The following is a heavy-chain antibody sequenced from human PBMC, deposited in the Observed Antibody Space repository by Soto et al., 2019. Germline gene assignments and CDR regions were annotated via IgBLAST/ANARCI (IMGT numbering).Heavy chain of an antibody. CDR3: ARVAFGPIDY. CDR1: NYSISSGYY. V-gene: IGHV4-38-2*02. Sequence: PSETLSLTCTVSNYSISSGYYWGWIRQSPGEGLEWIVSMYQSGTTYYNPSLKSRVTISIDTSKNQFSLKVTSVTSADTAVYFCARVAFGPIDYWGQGTLVTVSS. D-gene: IGHD3-16*01. J-gene: IGHJ4*02. CDR2: MYQSGTT.